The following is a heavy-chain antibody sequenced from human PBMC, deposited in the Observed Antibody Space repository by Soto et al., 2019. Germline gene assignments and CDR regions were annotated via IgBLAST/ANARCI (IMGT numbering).Heavy chain of an antibody. V-gene: IGHV4-39*01. CDR2: IYYSGST. D-gene: IGHD6-13*01. J-gene: IGHJ4*02. Sequence: SETLSLTCTVSGGSISSSSYYWGWIRQPPGKGLEWIGSIYYSGSTYYNPSLKSRVTISVDTSKNQFSLKLSSVTAADTAVYYCARYLYSSPYYFDYWGQGTLVTVSS. CDR3: ARYLYSSPYYFDY. CDR1: GGSISSSSYY.